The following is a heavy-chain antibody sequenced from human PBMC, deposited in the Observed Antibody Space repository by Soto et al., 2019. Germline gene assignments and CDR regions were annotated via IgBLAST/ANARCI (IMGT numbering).Heavy chain of an antibody. J-gene: IGHJ6*02. Sequence: QVHLLLQSVAEVKKPGSSVKVSCKASGGTPSNSAISWVRQAPGQGLEWMGGIIPVFGLVKYAQNFQGRATITADESTNTAYMELSSLRPEDTAVYYCAGGRIVVVGSRAYYGMDVWGQGTTVTVSS. D-gene: IGHD3-22*01. V-gene: IGHV1-69*01. CDR3: AGGRIVVVGSRAYYGMDV. CDR2: IIPVFGLV. CDR1: GGTPSNSA.